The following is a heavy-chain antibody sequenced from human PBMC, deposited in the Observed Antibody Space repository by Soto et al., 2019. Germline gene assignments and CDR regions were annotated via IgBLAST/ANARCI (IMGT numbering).Heavy chain of an antibody. V-gene: IGHV1-46*01. Sequence: QVQLVQSGAEVTKPGVSVKVSCKASGYTFSTYYMHWVRQAPGQGLEWIGIINPSGSNTTYAQNFQDRVTMTSDTSTSTGYMELSSLRSEDTAVYYCARDPAGVGLLNNWGQGTLVTVLS. CDR1: GYTFSTYY. CDR2: INPSGSNT. J-gene: IGHJ4*02. CDR3: ARDPAGVGLLNN. D-gene: IGHD3-10*01.